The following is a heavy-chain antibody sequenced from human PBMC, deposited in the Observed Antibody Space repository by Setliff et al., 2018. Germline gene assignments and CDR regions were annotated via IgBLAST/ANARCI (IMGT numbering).Heavy chain of an antibody. CDR3: ARGGTFRYFDF. V-gene: IGHV4-59*01. CDR2: VYYSGTA. D-gene: IGHD5-12*01. CDR1: DGSLSTYY. J-gene: IGHJ4*02. Sequence: TLSLTCTVSDGSLSTYYWSWIRQPPGKGLEFIGYVYYSGTANYSPSLRSRLTISVDTSKNQFSLRLRSVTAADTAVYYCARGGTFRYFDFWGQGAPVTVSS.